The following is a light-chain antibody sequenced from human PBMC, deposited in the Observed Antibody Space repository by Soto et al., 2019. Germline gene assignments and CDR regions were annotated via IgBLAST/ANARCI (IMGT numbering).Light chain of an antibody. V-gene: IGLV2-14*01. CDR1: SSDVGGYNY. CDR2: DVS. Sequence: QSALTQPASVSGSPGQSITISYTGTSSDVGGYNYVSWYQQHPGKAPKLMIYDVSYRPSGVSNRFSGSKSGNTASLTISGLQAEDEADYYCSSYTSSSTLFGTGTKLTVL. CDR3: SSYTSSSTL. J-gene: IGLJ1*01.